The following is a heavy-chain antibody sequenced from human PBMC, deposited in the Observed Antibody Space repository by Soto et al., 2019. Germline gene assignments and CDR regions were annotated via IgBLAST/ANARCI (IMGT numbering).Heavy chain of an antibody. Sequence: PSQTLSLTCAIYGDSVSSNSAAWNWIRQSPSRGLEWLGRTYYRSKWYNDYAVSVKSRITINPDTSKNQFSLQLNSVTPEDTAVYYCARGTRDFWSGYYYFDYWGQGTLVTVS. CDR1: GDSVSSNSAA. CDR3: ARGTRDFWSGYYYFDY. D-gene: IGHD3-3*01. J-gene: IGHJ4*02. CDR2: TYYRSKWYN. V-gene: IGHV6-1*01.